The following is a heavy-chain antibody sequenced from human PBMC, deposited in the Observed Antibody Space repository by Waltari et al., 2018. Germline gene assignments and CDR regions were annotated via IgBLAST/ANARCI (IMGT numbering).Heavy chain of an antibody. CDR3: AKKTEGVYGAGRYDS. CDR2: ISGSVGSA. CDR1: GTTLSTSA. Sequence: EVQLLESGGGLVPPGGSLRLSCPASGTTLSTSAMSWVRQAPGKGVEVVAGISGSVGSAFSGESVKGRFSISRDNSKETVYLQMNSLRGDDTGLYYWAKKTEGVYGAGRYDSWGQGTLATVSS. J-gene: IGHJ4*02. V-gene: IGHV3-23*01. D-gene: IGHD3-10*01.